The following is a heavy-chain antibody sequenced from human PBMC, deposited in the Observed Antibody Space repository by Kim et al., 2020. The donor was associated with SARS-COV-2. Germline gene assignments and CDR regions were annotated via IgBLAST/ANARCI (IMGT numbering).Heavy chain of an antibody. CDR3: ARVVLYNYYYYGMDV. J-gene: IGHJ6*01. V-gene: IGHV4-39*01. CDR2: IYYSGST. Sequence: SETLSLTCTVSGGSISSSSYYWGWIRQPPGKGLEWIGSIYYSGSTYYNPSLKSRVTISVDTSKNQFSLKLSSVTAADTAVYYCARVVLYNYYYYGMDVWG. D-gene: IGHD2-8*02. CDR1: GGSISSSSYY.